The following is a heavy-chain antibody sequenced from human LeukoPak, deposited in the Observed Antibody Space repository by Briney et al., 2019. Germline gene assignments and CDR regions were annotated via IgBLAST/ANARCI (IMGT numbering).Heavy chain of an antibody. D-gene: IGHD6-13*01. CDR2: INPNSGGT. CDR3: ARESLWSIVAAGTVPPYYYDYGTRV. V-gene: IGHV1-2*04. CDR1: GYTFTGYY. Sequence: GASVKVSCKACGYTFTGYYMHWVRQAPGQGLEWMGWINPNSGGTNYAQKFQGWVTMTRGTSISTAYMELSRLRSDDTAVYYCARESLWSIVAAGTVPPYYYDYGTRVWGQGTTVTVSS. J-gene: IGHJ6*02.